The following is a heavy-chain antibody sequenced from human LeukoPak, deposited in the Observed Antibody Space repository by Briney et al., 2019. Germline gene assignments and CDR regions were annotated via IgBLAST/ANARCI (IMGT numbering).Heavy chain of an antibody. Sequence: VASVKVSCKASGGTFSSCAISWVRQAPGQGLEWMGGIIPIFGTANYAQKFQGRVTITADESTSTAYMELSSLRSEDTAVYYCARGGVGQQLVFWFDPWGQGTLVTVSS. CDR3: ARGGVGQQLVFWFDP. J-gene: IGHJ5*02. CDR1: GGTFSSCA. CDR2: IIPIFGTA. V-gene: IGHV1-69*13. D-gene: IGHD6-13*01.